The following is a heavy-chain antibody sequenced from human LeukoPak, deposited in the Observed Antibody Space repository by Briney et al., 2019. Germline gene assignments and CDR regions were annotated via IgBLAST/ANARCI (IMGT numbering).Heavy chain of an antibody. Sequence: PSETLSLTCAVYGGSFSGYYWSWIRQPPGKGPKWIGEINHSGSTNYNPSLKSRVTISVDTSKNQFSLKLSSVTAADTAVYYCARGYCTGGVCYRRYYYYYMDVWGKGTTVTVSS. V-gene: IGHV4-34*01. CDR2: INHSGST. J-gene: IGHJ6*03. CDR1: GGSFSGYY. CDR3: ARGYCTGGVCYRRYYYYYMDV. D-gene: IGHD2-8*02.